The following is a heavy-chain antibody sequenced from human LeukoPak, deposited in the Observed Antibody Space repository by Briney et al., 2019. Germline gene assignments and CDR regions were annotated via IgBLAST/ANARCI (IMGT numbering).Heavy chain of an antibody. CDR1: GGSISSSSYY. CDR3: ARMIGDDAFDI. CDR2: IYYSGTT. V-gene: IGHV4-39*01. Sequence: SETLSLTCTVSGGSISSSSYYWDWIRRPPGKGLEWIGTIYYSGTTYYNPSLKSRVTISVDTSRNQFSLKLSSVTATDTAVYYCARMIGDDAFDIWGQGTMVTVSS. J-gene: IGHJ3*02. D-gene: IGHD3-22*01.